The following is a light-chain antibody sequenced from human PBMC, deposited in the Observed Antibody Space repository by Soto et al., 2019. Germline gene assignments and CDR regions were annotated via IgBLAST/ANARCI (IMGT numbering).Light chain of an antibody. J-gene: IGKJ3*01. V-gene: IGKV1-27*01. CDR1: QGISNY. Sequence: DIQMTQSPSSLSASVGDRVTITCRASQGISNYLAWYQQKPGKVPKLLLYAASTLQSGVPSRFSGSGSGTEFTLIISSLQPEDVATYYFQKYNRAPQTFGPGTKVDIK. CDR2: AAS. CDR3: QKYNRAPQT.